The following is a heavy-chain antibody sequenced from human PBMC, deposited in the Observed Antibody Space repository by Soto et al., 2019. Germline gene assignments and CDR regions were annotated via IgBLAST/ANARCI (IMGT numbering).Heavy chain of an antibody. D-gene: IGHD4-17*01. Sequence: GESLKISCAASGFTFSSYAMSWVRQAPGKGLEWVSAISGSGGSTYYADSVKGRFTISRDNSKNTLYLQMNSLRAEDTAVYYCAKGSTVTIMGCAFDIWGQGTMVTVSS. CDR3: AKGSTVTIMGCAFDI. CDR1: GFTFSSYA. J-gene: IGHJ3*02. CDR2: ISGSGGST. V-gene: IGHV3-23*01.